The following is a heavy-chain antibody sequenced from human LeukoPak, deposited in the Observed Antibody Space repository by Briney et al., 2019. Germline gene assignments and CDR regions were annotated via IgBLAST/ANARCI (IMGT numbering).Heavy chain of an antibody. D-gene: IGHD6-13*01. V-gene: IGHV3-23*01. CDR2: ISGSGGST. Sequence: GGSLRLSCAASGFTFSSFAMNWVRQAPGKGLEWVSTISGSGGSTYYADSVKGRFNISRDNSKNTLYLQMNSLRAEDTAVYFCAKEGIAATGTYWGQGTMVTVSS. J-gene: IGHJ4*02. CDR3: AKEGIAATGTY. CDR1: GFTFSSFA.